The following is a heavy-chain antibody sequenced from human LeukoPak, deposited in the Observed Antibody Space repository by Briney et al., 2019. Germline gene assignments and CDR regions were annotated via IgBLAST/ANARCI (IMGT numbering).Heavy chain of an antibody. V-gene: IGHV3-30*02. CDR2: IRYDGSNK. CDR1: GFTFSSYG. Sequence: GGSLRLSCAASGFTFSSYGMHWVRQAPGKGLEWVAFIRYDGSNKYYADSVKGRFTISRDNSKNTLYLQMNSLRAEDTAVYYCARDGSGWYGYYYYMDVWGKGTTVTVSS. D-gene: IGHD6-19*01. J-gene: IGHJ6*03. CDR3: ARDGSGWYGYYYYMDV.